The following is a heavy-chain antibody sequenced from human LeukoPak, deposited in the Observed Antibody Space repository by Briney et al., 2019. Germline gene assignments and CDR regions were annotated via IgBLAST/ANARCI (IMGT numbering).Heavy chain of an antibody. CDR2: ISWNSGYI. D-gene: IGHD6-19*01. Sequence: GGSLRLSCAASGFTFDNYAMHWVRQAPGKGPEWLSIISWNSGYIGYADSVKGRFTISRDNAKKSLDLQMNSLRAEDTAFYYCAKVRGTYSSGYFFDYWGQGTLVTVSS. J-gene: IGHJ4*02. CDR3: AKVRGTYSSGYFFDY. CDR1: GFTFDNYA. V-gene: IGHV3-9*01.